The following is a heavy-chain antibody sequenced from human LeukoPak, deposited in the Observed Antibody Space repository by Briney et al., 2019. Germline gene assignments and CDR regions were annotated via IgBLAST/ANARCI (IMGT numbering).Heavy chain of an antibody. CDR1: GFTFSNNH. J-gene: IGHJ5*02. Sequence: GGSLRLSCAASGFTFSNNHMTWVRQAPGKRLEWVSVIYSDGTAYYADSVKGRFTISRDNSKNTLYLQMNSLRAEDTAVYYCVRDLTWGQGTLVTVSS. CDR3: VRDLT. V-gene: IGHV3-53*01. CDR2: IYSDGTA.